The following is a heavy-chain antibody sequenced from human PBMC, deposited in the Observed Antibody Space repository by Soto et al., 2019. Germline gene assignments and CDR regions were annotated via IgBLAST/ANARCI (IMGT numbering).Heavy chain of an antibody. Sequence: GGSLRLSXAASGLTVSGNYMSWVRQAPGKGLEWVSVIYSDGSTYYADSVKGRFTISKDNSRNTLYVEMNRLRAEDTAMYYCASMVRGAPVGYWGQGTLVTVSS. D-gene: IGHD3-10*01. V-gene: IGHV3-53*01. CDR3: ASMVRGAPVGY. J-gene: IGHJ4*02. CDR2: IYSDGST. CDR1: GLTVSGNY.